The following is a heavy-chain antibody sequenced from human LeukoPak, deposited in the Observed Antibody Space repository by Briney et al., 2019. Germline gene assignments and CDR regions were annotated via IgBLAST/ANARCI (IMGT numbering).Heavy chain of an antibody. CDR2: ISGSGGST. CDR1: GFTFSSYA. J-gene: IGHJ4*02. D-gene: IGHD3-10*01. Sequence: GGSLRLSCAASGFTFSSYAMSWVRQAPGKGLEWVSAISGSGGSTYYADSVKGRFTISRDNSKNTLFLQMNSLRAEDTAIYYCAKDVMVRGVSPFYFDYWGQGTLVIVSS. V-gene: IGHV3-23*01. CDR3: AKDVMVRGVSPFYFDY.